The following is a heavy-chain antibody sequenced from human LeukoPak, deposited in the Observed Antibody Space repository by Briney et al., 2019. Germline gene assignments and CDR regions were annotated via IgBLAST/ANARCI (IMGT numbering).Heavy chain of an antibody. CDR3: ARGGTVTGFGY. CDR1: GFTFSSYS. V-gene: IGHV3-21*01. Sequence: GGSLRLSCAASGFTFSSYSMNWVRQAPGKGLEWVSSISSSSSYIYYADSVKGRITISRDNAKNSLYLQMNSLRAEDTAVYYCARGGTVTGFGYWGQGTLVTVSS. CDR2: ISSSSSYI. J-gene: IGHJ4*02. D-gene: IGHD4-17*01.